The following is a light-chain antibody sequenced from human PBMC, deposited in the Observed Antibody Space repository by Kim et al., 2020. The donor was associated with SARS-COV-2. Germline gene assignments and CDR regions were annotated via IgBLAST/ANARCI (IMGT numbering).Light chain of an antibody. CDR2: DAS. J-gene: IGKJ1*01. CDR3: QHYNSAPWT. Sequence: DIQLTQSPSSLSASVGDGVTITCRANQVISNYLAWYQQKPGKLPKLLIYDASALPSGVPSRFSGSRSGTDFTLTVTSLQPEDVATYYCQHYNSAPWTFGQGTKVDIK. V-gene: IGKV1-27*01. CDR1: QVISNY.